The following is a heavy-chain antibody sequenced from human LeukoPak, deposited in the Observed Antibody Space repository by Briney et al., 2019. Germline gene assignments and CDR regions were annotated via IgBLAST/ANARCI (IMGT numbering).Heavy chain of an antibody. V-gene: IGHV1-2*02. CDR2: INPNSGGT. CDR3: AVLPSGTDAFDI. J-gene: IGHJ3*02. CDR1: GYTFTGYY. D-gene: IGHD6-25*01. Sequence: ASVKVSRKASGYTFTGYYMHWVRQAPGQGLEWMGWINPNSGGTNYAQKFQGRVTMTRDTSISTAYMELSRLRSDDTAVYYCAVLPSGTDAFDIWGQGTMVTVSS.